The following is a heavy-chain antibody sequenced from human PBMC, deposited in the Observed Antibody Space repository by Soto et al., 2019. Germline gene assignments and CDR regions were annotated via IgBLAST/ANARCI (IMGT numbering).Heavy chain of an antibody. D-gene: IGHD3-10*01. CDR3: ARDIGSYAYGEGY. CDR1: GGSINSYW. J-gene: IGHJ4*02. CDR2: VYSSGTT. Sequence: PSETLSLTCSVSGGSINSYWWSWVRQPAGKGLEWIGRVYSSGTTDYNPSLTSRATLSVETPKNQLSLKLSSVTAADTAVYYCARDIGSYAYGEGYWGQGIKVAVYS. V-gene: IGHV4-4*07.